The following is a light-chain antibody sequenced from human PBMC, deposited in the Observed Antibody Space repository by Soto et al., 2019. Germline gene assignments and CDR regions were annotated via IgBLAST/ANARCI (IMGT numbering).Light chain of an antibody. Sequence: SVLTQPASVSGSPGRSITISCTGTSSVVGSYNLVSWYQQHPGKAPKLMIYEVSKRPSGVSNRFSGSKSGNTASLTISGLQAEDEADYYCCSYAGSSTFVFGTGTKVTVL. CDR3: CSYAGSSTFV. CDR1: SSVVGSYNL. CDR2: EVS. V-gene: IGLV2-23*02. J-gene: IGLJ1*01.